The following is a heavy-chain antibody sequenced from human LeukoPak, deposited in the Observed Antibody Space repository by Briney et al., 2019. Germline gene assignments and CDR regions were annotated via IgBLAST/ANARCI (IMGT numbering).Heavy chain of an antibody. V-gene: IGHV1-69*04. CDR2: IIPILGIA. Sequence: GASVKVSCKASGGTFSSYAISWVRQAPGQGLEWVGRIIPILGIANYAQKFQGRVTITADKSTSTAYMELSSLRSEDTAVYYCARGGEYYYDSSGYYLADYWGQGTLVTVSS. D-gene: IGHD3-22*01. CDR1: GGTFSSYA. CDR3: ARGGEYYYDSSGYYLADY. J-gene: IGHJ4*02.